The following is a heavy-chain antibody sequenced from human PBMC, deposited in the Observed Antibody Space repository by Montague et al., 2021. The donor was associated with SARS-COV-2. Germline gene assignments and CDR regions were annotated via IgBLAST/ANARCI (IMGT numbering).Heavy chain of an antibody. CDR2: IFYSGST. V-gene: IGHV4-39*01. CDR1: GDSISSTDHY. J-gene: IGHJ4*02. D-gene: IGHD1-1*01. CDR3: ARHLRVGNRWNGFEADY. Sequence: SETLSLTCTVSGDSISSTDHYWAWMRQPTGKGLEWIASIFYSGSTYYNPSLKSRVTISVDTSKNLFSLQLNSVIPADTSVYYCARHLRVGNRWNGFEADYWGQGALVSVSS.